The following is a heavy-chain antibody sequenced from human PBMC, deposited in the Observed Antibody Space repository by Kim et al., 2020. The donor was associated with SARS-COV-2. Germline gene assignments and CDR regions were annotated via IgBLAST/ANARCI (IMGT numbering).Heavy chain of an antibody. CDR2: IYPGDSDT. CDR1: GYNFPSYW. D-gene: IGHD3-16*01. V-gene: IGHV5-51*01. J-gene: IGHJ4*02. CDR3: TRSAGPYDYYFDY. Sequence: GESLKISCKGSGYNFPSYWIGWVRQMPGKGLEWMGIIYPGDSDTRYSPSFQGQVTISADKSTTTAYLQWSSLKASDTAMYYCTRSAGPYDYYFDYWGQGTLFTVSS.